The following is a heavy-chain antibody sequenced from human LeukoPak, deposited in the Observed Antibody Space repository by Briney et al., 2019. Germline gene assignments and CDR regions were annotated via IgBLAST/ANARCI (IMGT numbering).Heavy chain of an antibody. J-gene: IGHJ3*02. CDR3: ARAQRSTRHAFDI. V-gene: IGHV3-48*03. CDR1: GFTFSSYE. Sequence: GGSLRLSCAASGFTFSSYEMNWVRQAPGKGLEWVSYISSGGSTIYYADSVKGRFTISRDNAKNSLYLQMNSLRAEDTAVYYCARAQRSTRHAFDIWGQGTMVTVSS. D-gene: IGHD2-2*01. CDR2: ISSGGSTI.